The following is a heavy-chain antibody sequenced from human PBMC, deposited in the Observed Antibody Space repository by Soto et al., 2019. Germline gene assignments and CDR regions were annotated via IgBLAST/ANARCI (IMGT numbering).Heavy chain of an antibody. J-gene: IGHJ5*02. V-gene: IGHV1-8*01. Sequence: QVQLVQSGAEVKNPGASVKVSCKASGYTFTSYDVNWVRQATGQGLEWVGWMNPNSGNTAYAQKFQGRVTMTRNTSITTASMELSSLISEDTAVYYCARGPSSYDILTRLNWFDPWGQGTLVTVSS. CDR1: GYTFTSYD. CDR2: MNPNSGNT. CDR3: ARGPSSYDILTRLNWFDP. D-gene: IGHD3-9*01.